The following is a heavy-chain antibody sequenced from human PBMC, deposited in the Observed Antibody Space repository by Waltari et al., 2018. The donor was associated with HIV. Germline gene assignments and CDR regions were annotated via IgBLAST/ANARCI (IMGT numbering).Heavy chain of an antibody. V-gene: IGHV1-69*04. Sequence: QVQLVQSGAEVKKPGSSVKVSCKASGGTFSSYAISWVRQAPGQGLEWMGRIIPILGRAKYGQKLQGRVTMTADKSTSTAYMELSSLRSEDTAVYYCARRKDSSGYYYVDAFDIWGQGTMVTVSS. CDR2: IIPILGRA. CDR3: ARRKDSSGYYYVDAFDI. D-gene: IGHD3-22*01. J-gene: IGHJ3*02. CDR1: GGTFSSYA.